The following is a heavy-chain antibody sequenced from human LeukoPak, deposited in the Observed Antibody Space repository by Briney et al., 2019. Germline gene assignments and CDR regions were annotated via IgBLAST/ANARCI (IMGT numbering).Heavy chain of an antibody. CDR2: ISYDGSNK. CDR1: GFTFSSYA. CDR3: ARDVNFDH. V-gene: IGHV3-30*04. Sequence: GGSLRLSCAASGFTFSSYAMHWVRQAPGKGLEWVAVISYDGSNKYYADSVKGRFTISRDNSKNTLYLQMNSLRAEDTAVYYCARDVNFDHWGQGTLVTVSS. J-gene: IGHJ4*02.